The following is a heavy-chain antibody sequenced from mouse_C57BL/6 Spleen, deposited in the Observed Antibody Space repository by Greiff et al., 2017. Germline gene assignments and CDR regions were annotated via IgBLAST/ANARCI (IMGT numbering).Heavy chain of an antibody. CDR3: AREGITTVVATDWYFDV. CDR1: GYTFTDYN. D-gene: IGHD1-1*01. V-gene: IGHV1-22*01. J-gene: IGHJ1*03. CDR2: INPNNGGT. Sequence: EVMLVESGPELVKPGASVKMSCKASGYTFTDYNMHWVKQSHGKSLEWIGYINPNNGGTSYNQKFKGKATLTVNKSSSTAYMELRSLTSEDSAVYYCAREGITTVVATDWYFDVWGTGTTVTVSS.